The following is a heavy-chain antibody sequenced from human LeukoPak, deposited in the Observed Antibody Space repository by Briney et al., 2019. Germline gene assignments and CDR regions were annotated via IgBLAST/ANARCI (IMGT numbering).Heavy chain of an antibody. D-gene: IGHD3-22*01. CDR1: GYTFTGYY. CDR3: ARALNYDSSGYYYVG. CDR2: INPNSGGT. V-gene: IGHV1-2*02. Sequence: ASVTVSCKASGYTFTGYYMHWVRQAPGQGLEWMGWINPNSGGTNYAQKFQGRVTMTRDTSIGTAYMELSRLRSDDTAVYYCARALNYDSSGYYYVGWGQGTLVTVSS. J-gene: IGHJ4*02.